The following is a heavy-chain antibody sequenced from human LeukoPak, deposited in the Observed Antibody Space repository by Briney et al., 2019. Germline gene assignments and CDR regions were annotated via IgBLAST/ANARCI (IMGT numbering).Heavy chain of an antibody. V-gene: IGHV3-23*01. J-gene: IGHJ6*02. CDR1: GFTFSSYT. D-gene: IGHD6-13*01. Sequence: GGSLRLSCAASGFTFSSYTMSWVRQAPGKGLEWVSSISGSGGSTYYSDSVKGRFTISRDNAKNSLYLQMNSLRAEDTAVYYCARDGRGISAAGSPYGMDVWGQGTTVTVSS. CDR3: ARDGRGISAAGSPYGMDV. CDR2: ISGSGGST.